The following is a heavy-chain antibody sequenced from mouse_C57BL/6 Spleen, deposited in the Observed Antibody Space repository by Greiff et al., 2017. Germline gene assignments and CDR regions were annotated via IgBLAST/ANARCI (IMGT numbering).Heavy chain of an antibody. V-gene: IGHV2-6*03. CDR2: IWSDGST. CDR1: GFSLTSYG. J-gene: IGHJ4*01. Sequence: VQVVESGPGLVAPSQSLSITCTVSGFSLTSYGVHWVRQPPGKGLEWLVVIWSDGSTTYNSALKSRLSISKDNSKSQVFLKMNSLQTDDTAMYYCARISTVVGDAMDYWGQGTSVTVSS. CDR3: ARISTVVGDAMDY. D-gene: IGHD1-1*01.